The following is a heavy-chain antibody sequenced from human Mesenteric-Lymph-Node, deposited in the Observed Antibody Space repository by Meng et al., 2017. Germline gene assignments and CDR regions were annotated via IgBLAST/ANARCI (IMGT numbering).Heavy chain of an antibody. D-gene: IGHD4-23*01. J-gene: IGHJ6*02. Sequence: LRLSYTVSGGSVSSGSYYWSWIRQPAGKGLEWIGRIYTSGSTNYNPSLKSRVTISVDTSKNQFSLKLSSVTAADTAVYYCAGDRWISYYYGMDVWGQGTTVTVSS. CDR2: IYTSGST. V-gene: IGHV4-61*02. CDR3: AGDRWISYYYGMDV. CDR1: GGSVSSGSYY.